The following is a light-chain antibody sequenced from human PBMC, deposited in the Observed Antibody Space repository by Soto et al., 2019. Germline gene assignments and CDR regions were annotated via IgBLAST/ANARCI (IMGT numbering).Light chain of an antibody. Sequence: DIQMTQSPSSLSASIGDRVTITCRASQSISSYLNWYQQKPGKAPKLLIYAASNLQTGVPSRFTGSGSGTEFTLTISSLQPDDSATYYCQQYDVYSPWMFGQGTKVDIK. V-gene: IGKV1-39*01. CDR3: QQYDVYSPWM. J-gene: IGKJ1*01. CDR2: AAS. CDR1: QSISSY.